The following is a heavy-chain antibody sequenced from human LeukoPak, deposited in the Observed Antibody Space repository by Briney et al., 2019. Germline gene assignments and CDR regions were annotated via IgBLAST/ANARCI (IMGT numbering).Heavy chain of an antibody. CDR3: ARDPGSRYFDR. J-gene: IGHJ2*01. Sequence: ASVKVSCKASGGTFSSYAISWVRQAPGQGLEWMGRIIPILGIANYAQKFQGRVTITADKSTSTAYMEVSSLRSEDTAVYYCARDPGSRYFDRWGRGTLVTVSS. CDR2: IIPILGIA. D-gene: IGHD5/OR15-5a*01. CDR1: GGTFSSYA. V-gene: IGHV1-69*04.